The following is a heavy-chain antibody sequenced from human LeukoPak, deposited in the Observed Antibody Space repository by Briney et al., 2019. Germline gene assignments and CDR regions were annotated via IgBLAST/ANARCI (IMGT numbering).Heavy chain of an antibody. Sequence: PSETLSLTCTVPGGSISSYYWSWIRQPPGKGLEWIGYIYYSGSTNYNPSLKSRVTISVDTSKNQFSLKLSSVTAADTAVYYCAREPTYYDSSGDAFDIWGQGTMVTVSS. V-gene: IGHV4-59*01. J-gene: IGHJ3*02. CDR1: GGSISSYY. CDR3: AREPTYYDSSGDAFDI. CDR2: IYYSGST. D-gene: IGHD3-22*01.